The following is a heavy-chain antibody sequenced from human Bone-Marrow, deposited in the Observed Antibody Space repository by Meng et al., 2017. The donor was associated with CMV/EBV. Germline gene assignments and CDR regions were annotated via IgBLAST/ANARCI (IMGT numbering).Heavy chain of an antibody. CDR1: GFTFTSSA. V-gene: IGHV1-58*01. CDR3: AADFGGCDNTRCHRSDY. J-gene: IGHJ4*02. CDR2: IVVDSGNT. D-gene: IGHD3-16*01. Sequence: SVKVSCKASGFTFTSSAVQWVRQARGQRLEWIGWIVVDSGNTNYAQKFQERLTITRDMSTTTAYMELSNLRSEDTAVYYCAADFGGCDNTRCHRSDYWGQGTVVTVSS.